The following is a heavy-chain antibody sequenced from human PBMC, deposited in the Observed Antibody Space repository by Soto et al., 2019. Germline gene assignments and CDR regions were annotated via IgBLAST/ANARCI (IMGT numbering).Heavy chain of an antibody. Sequence: ASVKVSCKASGYTFTSYDINWVRQATGQGLEWMGWMNPNSGNTGYAQKFQGRVTMTRNTSISTAYMELSGLRSEDTAVYYCAIKFGELFIPYYGMDVWGQGTTVTVSS. J-gene: IGHJ6*02. CDR2: MNPNSGNT. CDR1: GYTFTSYD. V-gene: IGHV1-8*01. D-gene: IGHD3-10*01. CDR3: AIKFGELFIPYYGMDV.